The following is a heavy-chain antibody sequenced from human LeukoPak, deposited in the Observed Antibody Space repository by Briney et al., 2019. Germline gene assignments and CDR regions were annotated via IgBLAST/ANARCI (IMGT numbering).Heavy chain of an antibody. Sequence: PSETLSLTCAVYGGSFSGYYWSWIRQPPGKGLEWIGSIYYSGSTYYNPSLKSRVTISVDTSKNQFSLKLSSVTAADTAVCYCARGRLTETLNALPYDAFDIWGQGTMVTVSS. J-gene: IGHJ3*02. CDR2: IYYSGST. CDR3: ARGRLTETLNALPYDAFDI. V-gene: IGHV4-34*01. D-gene: IGHD4-11*01. CDR1: GGSFSGYY.